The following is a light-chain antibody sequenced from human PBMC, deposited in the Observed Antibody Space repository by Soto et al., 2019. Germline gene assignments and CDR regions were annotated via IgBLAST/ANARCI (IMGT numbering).Light chain of an antibody. J-gene: IGKJ4*01. CDR3: HKYNRATT. CDR2: AAS. CDR1: QGISNY. V-gene: IGKV1-27*01. Sequence: DIQMTQSPSSLSASVGDRVTITCRASQGISNYLDWYQQKPGKVPELLIYAASTLQSAVPSRLSGRQAGTEFSLSISGLQPEDVGTYYFHKYNRATTFGGGNKVEI.